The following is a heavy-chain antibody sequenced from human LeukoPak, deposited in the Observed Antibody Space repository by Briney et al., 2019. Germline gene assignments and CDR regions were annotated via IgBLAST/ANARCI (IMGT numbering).Heavy chain of an antibody. Sequence: GRSLRLSCVASGFSFSTSAIHWVRQAPDKGPEWVAIISYDGSGKYYADSAKGRFTISRDNSKNTLYLQMNSLRAEDTAMYYCARDGGTIPTVINAFDYWGQGTLVTVSS. CDR3: ARDGGTIPTVINAFDY. CDR2: ISYDGSGK. CDR1: GFSFSTSA. V-gene: IGHV3-30-3*01. J-gene: IGHJ4*02. D-gene: IGHD3-3*01.